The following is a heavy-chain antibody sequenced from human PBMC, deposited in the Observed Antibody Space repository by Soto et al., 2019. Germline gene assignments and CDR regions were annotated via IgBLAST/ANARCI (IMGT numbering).Heavy chain of an antibody. CDR3: AKDGPPSVYPYGY. D-gene: IGHD2-2*02. CDR2: ISGSGGST. V-gene: IGHV3-23*01. Sequence: GISRVLKKPGKGLEWVSAISGSGGSTYYADSVKGRFTISRDNSKNTLYLQMNSLRAEDTAVYYCAKDGPPSVYPYGYWGQGTLVTVSS. CDR1: G. J-gene: IGHJ4*02.